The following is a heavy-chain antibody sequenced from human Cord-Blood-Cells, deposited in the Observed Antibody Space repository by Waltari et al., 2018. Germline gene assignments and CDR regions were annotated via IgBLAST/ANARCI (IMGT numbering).Heavy chain of an antibody. CDR3: AKCQGLEYYFDY. CDR2: ISGSGGSK. CDR1: GFTFSSYA. Sequence: EVQLLESGGGLVQPGGSLRLSCAASGFTFSSYAMSWVRQATGKVVEWVSAISGSGGSKDSADSVKGRFTISRDNSENTLYLQMNSLRAEDTAVYYCAKCQGLEYYFDYWGQGTLVTVSS. V-gene: IGHV3-23*01. J-gene: IGHJ4*02.